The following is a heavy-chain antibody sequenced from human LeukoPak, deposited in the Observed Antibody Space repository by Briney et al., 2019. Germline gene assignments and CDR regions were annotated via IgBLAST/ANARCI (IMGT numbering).Heavy chain of an antibody. CDR1: GYSFSSHY. J-gene: IGHJ3*02. D-gene: IGHD4-17*01. CDR3: ARHLVTVTKGFDI. Sequence: PSETLSLTCAAPGYSFSSHYWTWIRQSPGKGLEYIWYISYIGSTTYNPSLKSRVTISIDPSKNQFSLKLTSVTAADTAVYYCARHLVTVTKGFDIWGQGTMVSVSS. V-gene: IGHV4-59*11. CDR2: ISYIGST.